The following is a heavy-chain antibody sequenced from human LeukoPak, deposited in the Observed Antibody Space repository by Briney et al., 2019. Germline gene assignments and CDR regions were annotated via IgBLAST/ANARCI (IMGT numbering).Heavy chain of an antibody. J-gene: IGHJ2*01. CDR1: GGTSSDYA. CDR2: IFPISGPT. D-gene: IGHD2-21*02. V-gene: IGHV1-69*13. CDR3: AKDNLLCGGDCYSHWYFDL. Sequence: SVKVSCKASGGTSSDYAINWVRQAPGQGLEWMGGIFPISGPTNYAQKFQGRVTITADESTNTVYMELSSLRSEDTAVYYCAKDNLLCGGDCYSHWYFDLWGRGTLVTVSS.